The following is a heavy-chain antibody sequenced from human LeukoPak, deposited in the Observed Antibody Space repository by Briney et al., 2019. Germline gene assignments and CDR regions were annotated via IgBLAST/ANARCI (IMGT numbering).Heavy chain of an antibody. CDR3: ARGADSSSWYGAIDY. Sequence: SVKLSCKASGCTFSSYAISWVRQAPGQGLEWMGGIIPIFGTANYAQKFQGRVTITADESTSTAYMELSSLRSEDTAVYYCARGADSSSWYGAIDYWGQGTLVTVSS. CDR2: IIPIFGTA. D-gene: IGHD6-13*01. CDR1: GCTFSSYA. V-gene: IGHV1-69*13. J-gene: IGHJ4*02.